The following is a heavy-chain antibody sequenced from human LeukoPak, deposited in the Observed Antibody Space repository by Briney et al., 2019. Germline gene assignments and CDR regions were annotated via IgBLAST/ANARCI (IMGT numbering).Heavy chain of an antibody. CDR1: GFTSSQYE. Sequence: GGSLRLSCAGSGFTSSQYEMNWVRQAPGKGLEWISYISTSSTTIYYADSVKGRFTISRDDAKNSLYLQMNSLRAEDTAVYYCARDEGSWNYEYWGQGTLVTVSS. D-gene: IGHD1-7*01. CDR2: ISTSSTTI. CDR3: ARDEGSWNYEY. V-gene: IGHV3-48*03. J-gene: IGHJ4*02.